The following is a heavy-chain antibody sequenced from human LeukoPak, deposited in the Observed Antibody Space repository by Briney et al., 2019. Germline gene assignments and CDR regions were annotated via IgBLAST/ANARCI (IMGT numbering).Heavy chain of an antibody. D-gene: IGHD1-20*01. CDR1: GGSISSYY. Sequence: SETLSLTCTVSGGSISSYYWSWIRQRPGKGLEWIGYIYYGGSTYYNPSLESRVIMSVDTSKNQFSLNLTSVTAADTAVYYCARTYNWNPSWFDPWGQGTLATVSS. CDR3: ARTYNWNPSWFDP. J-gene: IGHJ5*02. V-gene: IGHV4-59*06. CDR2: IYYGGST.